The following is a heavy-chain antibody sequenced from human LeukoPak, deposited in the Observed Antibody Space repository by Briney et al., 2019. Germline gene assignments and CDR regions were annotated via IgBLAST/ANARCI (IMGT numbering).Heavy chain of an antibody. CDR3: ARDRNTGSSYENLFEY. J-gene: IGHJ4*02. CDR1: GXTFSSYW. Sequence: GGSLRLSCAASGXTFSSYWMHWDRQAPGKGLVWVSRINSDGSSTSYADSVKGRFTISRDNAKNTLYLQMSTLRAEDTSVYYCARDRNTGSSYENLFEYWGQGSLVTVSS. CDR2: INSDGSST. V-gene: IGHV3-74*01. D-gene: IGHD1-26*01.